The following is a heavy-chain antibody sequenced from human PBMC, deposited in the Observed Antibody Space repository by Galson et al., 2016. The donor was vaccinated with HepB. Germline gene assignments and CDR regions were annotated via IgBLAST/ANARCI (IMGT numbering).Heavy chain of an antibody. CDR3: ARDLTTGTTNWFDP. V-gene: IGHV3-33*01. J-gene: IGHJ5*02. D-gene: IGHD1-1*01. Sequence: SLRLSCAASGFNVHTNSMHWVRQAPGKGLEWVAVIWSDGSHQLYADSVKGRFTISKDKSKNTLYLQMNSLRVDDTAVYYCARDLTTGTTNWFDPLGQGTLVTVSS. CDR1: GFNVHTNS. CDR2: IWSDGSHQ.